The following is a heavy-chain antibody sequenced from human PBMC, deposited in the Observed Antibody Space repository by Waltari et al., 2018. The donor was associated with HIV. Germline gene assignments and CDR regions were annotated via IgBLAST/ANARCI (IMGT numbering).Heavy chain of an antibody. CDR2: LWPDGNTR. CDR1: GSTLTAYA. J-gene: IGHJ4*02. D-gene: IGHD3-10*01. V-gene: IGHV3-33*01. Sequence: QVHLVESGGTVVQPGKSLRLSCVTDGSTLTAYAMSWFRQTPGAGLQWVAILWPDGNTRFYAPFVRGRFSISRDNTKKTVFLQMRALRADDTGVYFCARQGNTGTYFGGHRWGRGT. CDR3: ARQGNTGTYFGGHR.